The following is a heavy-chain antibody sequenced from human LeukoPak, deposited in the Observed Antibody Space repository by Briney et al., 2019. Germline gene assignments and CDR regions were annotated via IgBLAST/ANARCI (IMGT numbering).Heavy chain of an antibody. V-gene: IGHV5-51*01. Sequence: GASLNTSMKASGYSFTSSWIGGLRQLPGKGLEWMGIIYPVDSDTTYNPSFQGQVTITADKSMSTAYLQWSSLKASDTAMYYCARLAGPFVDGFDIWGQGKMITVSS. CDR1: GYSFTSSW. CDR3: ARLAGPFVDGFDI. CDR2: IYPVDSDT. J-gene: IGHJ3*02.